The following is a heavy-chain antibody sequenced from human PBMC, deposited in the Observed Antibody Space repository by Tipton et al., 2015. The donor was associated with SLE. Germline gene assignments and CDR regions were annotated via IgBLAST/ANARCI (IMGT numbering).Heavy chain of an antibody. V-gene: IGHV4-34*01. CDR3: ARSSRRDSSSRAFDY. D-gene: IGHD6-6*01. CDR1: GGSFSGYY. J-gene: IGHJ4*02. CDR2: IYYSGST. Sequence: LRLSCAVYGGSFSGYYWSWIRQPPGKGLEWIGYIYYSGSTYYNPSLKSRVTISVDTSKNQFSLKLSSVTAADTAVYYCARSSRRDSSSRAFDYWGQGTLVTVSS.